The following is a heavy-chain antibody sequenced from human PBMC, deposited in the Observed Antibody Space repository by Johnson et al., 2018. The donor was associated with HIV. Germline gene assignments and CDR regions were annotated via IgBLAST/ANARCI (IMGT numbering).Heavy chain of an antibody. CDR1: GFTFSSYG. D-gene: IGHD6-13*01. V-gene: IGHV3-30*02. CDR3: AKVAVATAAGGVALDI. Sequence: QVQLVESGGGVVQPGGSLRLSCAASGFTFSSYGMHWVRQAPDKGLEWVAFIRYDESNKYYADSVKGRFTISRDNSKNTLYLQMNSLRADDTAVYYCAKVAVATAAGGVALDIWGTGTMVTVS. CDR2: IRYDESNK. J-gene: IGHJ3*02.